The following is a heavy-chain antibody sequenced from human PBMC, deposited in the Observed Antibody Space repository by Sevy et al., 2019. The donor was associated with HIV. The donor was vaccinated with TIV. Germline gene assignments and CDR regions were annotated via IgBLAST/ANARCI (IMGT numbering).Heavy chain of an antibody. Sequence: GGSLRLSCAASGFSFSSHGMHWVRQAPGKGLEWQSVISYDGNKKYYADSVKGRFTISRDNSKNTLYLQMNSLRPEDTAVYYCARGGGWYNYAPSDYWGPGTLVTVSS. CDR3: ARGGGWYNYAPSDY. D-gene: IGHD1-1*01. CDR1: GFSFSSHG. CDR2: ISYDGNKK. V-gene: IGHV3-30*03. J-gene: IGHJ4*02.